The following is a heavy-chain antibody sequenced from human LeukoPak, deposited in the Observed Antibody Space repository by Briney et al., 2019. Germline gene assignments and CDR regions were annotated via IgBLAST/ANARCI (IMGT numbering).Heavy chain of an antibody. CDR2: INPNSGGT. CDR3: ARGEGGTNDWFDP. V-gene: IGHV1-2*02. D-gene: IGHD2-15*01. Sequence: ASVKVSCKASGYTFTGYYMHWVRQAPGQGLERMGWINPNSGGTNYAQKFQGRVTMTRDTSISTAYMELSRLRSDDTAVYYCARGEGGTNDWFDPWGQGTLVTVSS. J-gene: IGHJ5*02. CDR1: GYTFTGYY.